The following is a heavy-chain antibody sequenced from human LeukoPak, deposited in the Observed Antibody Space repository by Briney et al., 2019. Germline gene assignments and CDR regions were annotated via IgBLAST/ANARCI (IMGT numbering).Heavy chain of an antibody. CDR2: IRSKAYGGTT. D-gene: IGHD1-1*01. J-gene: IGHJ6*02. Sequence: GGSLRLSCTTFGLTFDDHAMSWVRQAPGKGLEWVGFIRSKAYGGTTEYAASVKGRFTISRDDSKSIAYLQMNSLITDDTAVYYCSRGPIQLWVHNAMDVWGQGTTVTVSS. CDR3: SRGPIQLWVHNAMDV. CDR1: GLTFDDHA. V-gene: IGHV3-49*04.